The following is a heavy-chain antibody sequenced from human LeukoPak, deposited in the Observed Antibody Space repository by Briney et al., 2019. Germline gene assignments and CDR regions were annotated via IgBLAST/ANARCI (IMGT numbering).Heavy chain of an antibody. J-gene: IGHJ6*01. CDR1: GFTFSGFA. V-gene: IGHV3-23*01. Sequence: GGSLRLSCAASGFTFSGFAMSWVRWTPGKGLEWVSGISGSGDNTLYADSVKGRFTISRDNSKNTLYLEMNSLRAEDTAIYYCAKMKGHPLPKYYMDVWGQGTTVTVSS. CDR2: ISGSGDNT. CDR3: AKMKGHPLPKYYMDV. D-gene: IGHD1-26*01.